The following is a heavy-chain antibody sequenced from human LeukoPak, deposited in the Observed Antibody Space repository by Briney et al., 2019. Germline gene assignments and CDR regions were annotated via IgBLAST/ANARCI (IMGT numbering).Heavy chain of an antibody. J-gene: IGHJ4*02. D-gene: IGHD6-19*01. CDR2: ITVSGDTT. Sequence: GGSLRLSCAVSGFSVSSYGMSWVRQAPGKGLEWVSAITVSGDTTCYADSVKGRFIISRDNSKNTLYLQMNSLRAEDTAVYYCAQGYSSGWFPYWGQGTLVTVSS. V-gene: IGHV3-23*01. CDR3: AQGYSSGWFPY. CDR1: GFSVSSYG.